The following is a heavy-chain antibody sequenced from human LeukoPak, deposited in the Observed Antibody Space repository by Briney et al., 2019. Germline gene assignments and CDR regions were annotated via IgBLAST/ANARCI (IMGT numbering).Heavy chain of an antibody. D-gene: IGHD2-15*01. CDR3: ARGVYCSGGSCYSPIDY. CDR2: INHSGST. J-gene: IGHJ4*02. Sequence: SETLSLTCAVYGGSFSGYYWSWIRQPPGEGLEWIGEINHSGSTNHNPSLKSRVTISVDTSKNQFSLKLSSVTAADTAVYYCARGVYCSGGSCYSPIDYWAQGALVTVSS. V-gene: IGHV4-34*01. CDR1: GGSFSGYY.